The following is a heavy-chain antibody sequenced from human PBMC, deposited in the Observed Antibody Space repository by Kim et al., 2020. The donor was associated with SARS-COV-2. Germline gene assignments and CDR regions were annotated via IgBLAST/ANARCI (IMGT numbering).Heavy chain of an antibody. CDR2: ISWNSVNI. D-gene: IGHD3-10*01. CDR3: AKAYLDTNTNYYFGLDV. V-gene: IGHV3-9*01. CDR1: GFTFGDFA. J-gene: IGHJ6*01. Sequence: GGSLRLSCAASGFTFGDFAMHWVRQVPGKGLEWVSGISWNSVNIVYAASVKGRFTISRDNAKNSLYLQMNSLRAEDTALYYCAKAYLDTNTNYYFGLDVWGQVASVSVYS.